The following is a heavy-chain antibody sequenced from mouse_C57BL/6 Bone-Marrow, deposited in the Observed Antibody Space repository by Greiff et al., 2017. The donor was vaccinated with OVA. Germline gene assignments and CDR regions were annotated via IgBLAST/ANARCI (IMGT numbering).Heavy chain of an antibody. CDR1: GFSLTSYG. Sequence: QVQLQQSGPGLVQPSQSLSITCTVSGFSLTSYGVHWVRQSPGKGLEWLGVIWSGGSTDYNAAFIYRLSISKDNSKSQVFFKMNSLQADDTAIYYCAINYYGSSYGFAYWGQGTLVTVSA. D-gene: IGHD1-1*01. CDR2: IWSGGST. J-gene: IGHJ3*01. V-gene: IGHV2-2*01. CDR3: AINYYGSSYGFAY.